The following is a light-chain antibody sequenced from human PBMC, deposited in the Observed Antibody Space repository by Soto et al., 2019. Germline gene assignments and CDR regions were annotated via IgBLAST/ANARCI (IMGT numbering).Light chain of an antibody. CDR1: SSDIGSFNR. Sequence: QSVLTQPASVSGSPGQSITISCTGTSSDIGSFNRVSWYQQPPGTAPKLMIFEVSNRPSGVPDRFSGSKSGNTASLTISGLQAEDEADYYCSSFTDSIALEVFGTGTKLTVL. J-gene: IGLJ1*01. CDR2: EVS. CDR3: SSFTDSIALEV. V-gene: IGLV2-18*02.